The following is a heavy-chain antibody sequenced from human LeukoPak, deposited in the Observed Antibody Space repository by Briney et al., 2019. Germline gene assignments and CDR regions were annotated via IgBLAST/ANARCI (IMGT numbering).Heavy chain of an antibody. CDR2: ISWIGSST. V-gene: IGHV3-20*04. J-gene: IGHJ4*02. D-gene: IGHD6-13*01. CDR3: ARDRGGSWTGSSQHFDY. Sequence: PGGSLRLSCAASGFTFDDYAMSWVRQGPGKGLEWVSGISWIGSSTGHAGSVKGRFTISRDNARNSLYLQMNSLRAEDTAVYYCARDRGGSWTGSSQHFDYWGQGTLVTVSS. CDR1: GFTFDDYA.